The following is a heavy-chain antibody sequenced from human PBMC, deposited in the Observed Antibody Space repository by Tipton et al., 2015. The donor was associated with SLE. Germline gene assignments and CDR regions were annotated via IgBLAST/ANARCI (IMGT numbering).Heavy chain of an antibody. CDR2: MWYDGSNK. CDR1: GFRFSDFA. CDR3: ARGGAGGDSDAFEI. D-gene: IGHD2-21*02. Sequence: AVSGFRFSDFAMSWVRQAPGKGLEWVAVMWYDGSNKYNGDFVKGRFTISRDNSKNTLSPQMNSLRVEDTAVYYCARGGAGGDSDAFEIWGQGTMVIVSS. V-gene: IGHV3-33*08. J-gene: IGHJ3*02.